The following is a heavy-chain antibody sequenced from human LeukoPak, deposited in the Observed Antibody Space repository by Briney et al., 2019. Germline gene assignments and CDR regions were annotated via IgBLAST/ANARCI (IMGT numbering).Heavy chain of an antibody. Sequence: YPSETLSLTCTVSGASISGHYLTWIRQPPGKGLEWIGCVSYIGSTNYNPSLKSRVTISVDTSKNQFSLKLSSVTAADTAVYYCATDKLSINAFDMWGQGTLVTVSS. CDR3: ATDKLSINAFDM. CDR1: GASISGHY. D-gene: IGHD3-10*01. CDR2: VSYIGST. J-gene: IGHJ3*02. V-gene: IGHV4-59*11.